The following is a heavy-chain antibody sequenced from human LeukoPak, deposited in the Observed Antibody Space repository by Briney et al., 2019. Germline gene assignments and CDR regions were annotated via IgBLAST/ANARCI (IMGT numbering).Heavy chain of an antibody. V-gene: IGHV3-74*01. D-gene: IGHD2-21*02. J-gene: IGHJ4*02. CDR2: INSDGSST. Sequence: GGSLRLSCAASGFTFDDYAMFWVRQAPGKGLEWVSRINSDGSSTSYADSVKGRFTISRDNAKNTLYLQMNSLRAEDTAVYYCARVVPPYCGGDCYSPVDYWGQGTLVTVSS. CDR1: GFTFDDYA. CDR3: ARVVPPYCGGDCYSPVDY.